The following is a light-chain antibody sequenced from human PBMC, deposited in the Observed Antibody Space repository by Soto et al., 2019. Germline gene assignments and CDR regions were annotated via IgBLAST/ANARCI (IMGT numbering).Light chain of an antibody. CDR1: SSDVGGYNY. V-gene: IGLV2-14*03. CDR2: GVS. Sequence: QSALTQPASVSGSPGKSITISCTGTSSDVGGYNYVSWYQQQPGKAPKLMMFGVSDRPSGVSSRFSGSKSGNTASLTISGLQAEDEADYYCSSYMSGSARVVFGGGTKLTVL. J-gene: IGLJ2*01. CDR3: SSYMSGSARVV.